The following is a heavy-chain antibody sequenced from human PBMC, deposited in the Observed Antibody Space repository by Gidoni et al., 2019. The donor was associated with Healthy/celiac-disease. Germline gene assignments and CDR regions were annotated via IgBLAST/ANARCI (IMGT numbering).Heavy chain of an antibody. CDR2: LYYSGST. V-gene: IGHV4-39*01. CDR3: ASTGDRLDAFDI. CDR1: GGSLSSSSYY. D-gene: IGHD7-27*01. J-gene: IGHJ3*02. Sequence: QLQLQESGPGLVKPSATLSLTCAVSGGSLSSSSYYWGWIRQPPGKGLEWIGSLYYSGSTYYNPSLKSRVTISVDTSKNQFSLKLSSVTAADTAVYYCASTGDRLDAFDIWGQGTMVTVSS.